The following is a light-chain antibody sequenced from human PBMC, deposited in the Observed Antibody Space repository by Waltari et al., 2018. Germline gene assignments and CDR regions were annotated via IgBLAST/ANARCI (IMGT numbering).Light chain of an antibody. Sequence: AIRITQSPSSLSASTGDRVTITCRASQGISSYLAWYQQKPGKAPKLLIYAASTVQSGVPSRFSGRGSGTDFTLTISCLQSEDFATYYCQQYYSYPLTFGGGTKVEIK. CDR2: AAS. V-gene: IGKV1-8*01. CDR1: QGISSY. J-gene: IGKJ4*01. CDR3: QQYYSYPLT.